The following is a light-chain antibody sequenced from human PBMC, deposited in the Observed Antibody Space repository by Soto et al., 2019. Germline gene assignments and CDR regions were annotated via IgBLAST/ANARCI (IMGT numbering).Light chain of an antibody. J-gene: IGKJ1*01. CDR2: GAS. CDR1: QRISNSY. Sequence: EIRLTQSASTLSLYPGERATLSCRASQRISNSYLAWYQHKPGQAPRLLIYGASSRATGIPERFSGSGSVTDFTLTISRLEPEDFAVYFCQQYGSSPRTFGQGTKVDIK. CDR3: QQYGSSPRT. V-gene: IGKV3-20*01.